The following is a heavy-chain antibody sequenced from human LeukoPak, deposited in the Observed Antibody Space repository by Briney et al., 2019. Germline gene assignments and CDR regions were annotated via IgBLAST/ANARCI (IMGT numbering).Heavy chain of an antibody. J-gene: IGHJ4*02. V-gene: IGHV3-9*01. Sequence: GGSLRLSCAASGFTFDDYAMHWVRQAPGKGLEWVSGISWNSGSIGYADSVKGRFTISRHNAKNSLYLQMNSLRAEDTALYYCAKAVVAATTTLFDYWGQGTLVTVSS. CDR1: GFTFDDYA. CDR2: ISWNSGSI. D-gene: IGHD2-15*01. CDR3: AKAVVAATTTLFDY.